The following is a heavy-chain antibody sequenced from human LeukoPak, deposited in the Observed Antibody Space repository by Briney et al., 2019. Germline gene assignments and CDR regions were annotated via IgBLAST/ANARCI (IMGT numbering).Heavy chain of an antibody. V-gene: IGHV4-4*07. D-gene: IGHD5-18*01. CDR3: ARGPHRRGYSYGLDY. J-gene: IGHJ4*02. CDR2: IYTSGST. Sequence: SETLSLTCTVSGGSISSYYWSWIRQPAGKGLEWIGRIYTSGSTNYNPSLKSRVTMSVDTSKNQFSLKLSSVTAADTAVYYCARGPHRRGYSYGLDYWGQGTLVTVSS. CDR1: GGSISSYY.